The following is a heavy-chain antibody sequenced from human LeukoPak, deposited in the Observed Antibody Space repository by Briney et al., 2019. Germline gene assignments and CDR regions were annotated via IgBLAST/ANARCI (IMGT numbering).Heavy chain of an antibody. D-gene: IGHD1-26*01. V-gene: IGHV3-23*01. CDR3: AKDLGRYRNNYFDY. Sequence: GGSLRLSCAASGFTFSSYAMSWVRQAPEKGLEWVSTISGSGGGTYYADSVKGRFTISRDDSRNALYLQMNSLRAEDTAVYYCAKDLGRYRNNYFDYWGQGTLVTVSS. J-gene: IGHJ4*02. CDR2: ISGSGGGT. CDR1: GFTFSSYA.